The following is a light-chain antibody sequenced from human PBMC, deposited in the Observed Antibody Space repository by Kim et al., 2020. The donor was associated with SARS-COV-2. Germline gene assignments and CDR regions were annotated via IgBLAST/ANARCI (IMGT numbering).Light chain of an antibody. CDR1: NIGSKS. V-gene: IGLV3-21*04. J-gene: IGLJ2*01. CDR2: YDR. CDR3: QVWDSSSVV. Sequence: SVAPRKTARITCGGNNIGSKSVHWYQQKPGQAPVLVIYYDRDRPSGIPERFSGSNSGNTTTLTISRVEAGDEADYYCQVWDSSSVVFGGGTQLTVL.